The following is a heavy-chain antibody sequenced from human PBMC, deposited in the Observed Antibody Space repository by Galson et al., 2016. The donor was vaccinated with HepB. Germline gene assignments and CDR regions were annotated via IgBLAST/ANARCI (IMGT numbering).Heavy chain of an antibody. CDR2: ISYDGTKK. V-gene: IGHV3-30*04. D-gene: IGHD2-21*01. CDR1: GFTFNTFA. J-gene: IGHJ6*02. Sequence: SLRLSCAASGFTFNTFAMHWVRRAPGKGLEWVAFISYDGTKKYYADSVKGRFTISRDNSRTTLYLQMNSLRPEDMAVYYCARGDYSPKRTERSVMDVWGQGTTVTVSS. CDR3: ARGDYSPKRTERSVMDV.